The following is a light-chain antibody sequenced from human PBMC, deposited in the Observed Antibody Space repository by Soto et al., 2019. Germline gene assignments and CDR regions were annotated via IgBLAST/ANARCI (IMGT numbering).Light chain of an antibody. Sequence: DIQMTQSPSSLSASVGDRVTITCQASQDITNFLNWYQQKPGKAPKLLIYAASNLETGDPSRFSGVESGADFTFTISSLQPEDVATYYCQQYDLLPWTFGQGTKVEIK. CDR3: QQYDLLPWT. J-gene: IGKJ1*01. V-gene: IGKV1-33*01. CDR1: QDITNF. CDR2: AAS.